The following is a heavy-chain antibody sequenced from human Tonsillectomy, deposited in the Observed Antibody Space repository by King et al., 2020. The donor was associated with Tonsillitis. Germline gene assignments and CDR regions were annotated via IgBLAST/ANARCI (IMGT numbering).Heavy chain of an antibody. CDR3: AREYYYDTQGWDY. CDR2: IWYDGSNK. CDR1: GFTFSNYG. Sequence: VQLVESGGGVVQPGRSLRLSCAASGFTFSNYGMHWGRPAPGKGLEGGAGIWYDGSNKYYADSVKGRFTISRDNSKNTLYLQMNSLRAEDTAVYYCAREYYYDTQGWDYWGQGTLVTVSS. V-gene: IGHV3-33*01. J-gene: IGHJ4*02. D-gene: IGHD3-22*01.